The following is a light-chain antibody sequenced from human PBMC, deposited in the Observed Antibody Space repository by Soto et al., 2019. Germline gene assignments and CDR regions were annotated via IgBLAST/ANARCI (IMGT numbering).Light chain of an antibody. J-gene: IGKJ1*01. CDR2: GAS. CDR1: QGGFGNY. V-gene: IGKV3-20*01. CDR3: HQYGSAPWT. Sequence: EIVLTQSPGTLSLSPGERATLSCRASQGGFGNYLAWYQQKPGQAPRLLIYGASKRAPCTPDRFSGSGSGTDFTLTINRLEHDDFALYACHQYGSAPWTLGQGTKVEIK.